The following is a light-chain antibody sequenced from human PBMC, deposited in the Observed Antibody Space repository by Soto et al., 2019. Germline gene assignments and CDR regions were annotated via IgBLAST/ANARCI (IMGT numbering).Light chain of an antibody. CDR3: QQYYNPPWS. V-gene: IGKV4-1*01. Sequence: DIVMTQSPGSLAVSLGERATINCKSSRSLLYRSNNKNYLAWYQRRPGQPPRLLMYWASTREPGVPVRFSGSGSGTEFTLTINSLQAEDVAVYYCQQYYNPPWSFGQGTKVQI. J-gene: IGKJ1*01. CDR2: WAS. CDR1: RSLLYRSNNKNY.